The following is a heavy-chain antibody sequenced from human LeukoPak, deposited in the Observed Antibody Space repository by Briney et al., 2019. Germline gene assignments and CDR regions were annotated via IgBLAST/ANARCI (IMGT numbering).Heavy chain of an antibody. V-gene: IGHV1-18*01. CDR1: GFVFTGYG. D-gene: IGHD1-1*01. CDR2: ISANDGKI. CDR3: ARELHVERDDY. J-gene: IGHJ4*02. Sequence: ASVKVSCKASGFVFTGYGFTWVRQAPGQGLEWMGWISANDGKIHYSERHQGRMTMSTDTVTSTVYMELRSLRSDDTAEYYCARELHVERDDYWGQGTLVTVSS.